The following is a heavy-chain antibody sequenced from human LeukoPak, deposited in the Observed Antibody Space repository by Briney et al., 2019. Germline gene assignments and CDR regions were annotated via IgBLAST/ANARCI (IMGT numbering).Heavy chain of an antibody. Sequence: PSETLSLTCIVADGSISSYYWSWIRQPPGKGLEWMGYIHSSGTTNYSPSLKSRITMSLDTSKNQFSLRLRSVTAADTAMYYCARDFGAYDLGELSLEWGQGTLVTVSS. CDR2: IHSSGTT. CDR1: DGSISSYY. CDR3: ARDFGAYDLGELSLE. D-gene: IGHD3-16*02. J-gene: IGHJ4*02. V-gene: IGHV4-59*01.